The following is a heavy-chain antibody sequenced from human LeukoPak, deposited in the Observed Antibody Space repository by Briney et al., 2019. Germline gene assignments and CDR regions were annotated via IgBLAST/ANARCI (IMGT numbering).Heavy chain of an antibody. V-gene: IGHV4-30-4*08. CDR2: IYYSGNT. CDR3: ARGGIAARRGFDY. CDR1: GGSISSGDYY. J-gene: IGHJ4*02. Sequence: SETLSLTCTVSGGSISSGDYYWSWIRQPPGQGLEWIGYIYYSGNTYYYPSLKSRVTICVDTYKNPFSLTLSSVTASATSVYFCARGGIAARRGFDYWGQGTLVTVSS. D-gene: IGHD6-6*01.